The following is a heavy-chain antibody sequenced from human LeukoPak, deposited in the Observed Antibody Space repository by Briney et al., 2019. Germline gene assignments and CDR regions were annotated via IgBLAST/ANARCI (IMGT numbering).Heavy chain of an antibody. D-gene: IGHD5-24*01. J-gene: IGHJ3*02. CDR1: GGSISRSSYY. CDR3: ARPRDAI. Sequence: PSETLSLTCTVSGGSISRSSYYWGWIRQPPGKGLEWIGTIYYTGSTYYNPSLKSRVTISVDTSKNQFSLKLRSVTAADTAVYYCARPRDAIWGRGTMVTVSS. CDR2: IYYTGST. V-gene: IGHV4-39*01.